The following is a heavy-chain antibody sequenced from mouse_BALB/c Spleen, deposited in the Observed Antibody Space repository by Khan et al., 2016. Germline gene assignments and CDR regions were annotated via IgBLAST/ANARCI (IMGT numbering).Heavy chain of an antibody. Sequence: QVQLKESGPGLVAPSQSLSNTCTVSGFSLTSYDISWIRQPPGKGLEWLGGIWTGGGTNYNSAFMSRMIISKDNSKSQVFLKMNSLQTDDTAIYXCAREGYGTTYGAIDYWGQGTSVTVSS. D-gene: IGHD1-1*01. CDR3: AREGYGTTYGAIDY. CDR2: IWTGGGT. J-gene: IGHJ4*01. V-gene: IGHV2-9-2*01. CDR1: GFSLTSYD.